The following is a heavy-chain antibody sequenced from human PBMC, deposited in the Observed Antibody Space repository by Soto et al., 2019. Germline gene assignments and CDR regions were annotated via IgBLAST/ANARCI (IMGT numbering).Heavy chain of an antibody. J-gene: IGHJ5*02. CDR2: IRSKANSYAT. Sequence: GGSLRLSCAASGFTFSGSAMHWVRQASGKGLEWVGRIRSKANSYATAYAASVKGRFTISRDDSKDTAYLQMNSLKTEDTAVYYCTRTYYYDSSGVNWFDPWGQGTLVTVSS. D-gene: IGHD3-22*01. CDR3: TRTYYYDSSGVNWFDP. CDR1: GFTFSGSA. V-gene: IGHV3-73*01.